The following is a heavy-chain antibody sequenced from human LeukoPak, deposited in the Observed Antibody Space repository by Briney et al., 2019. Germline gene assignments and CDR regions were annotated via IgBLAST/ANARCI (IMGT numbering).Heavy chain of an antibody. CDR1: GGSISSTYYY. CDR2: IYYSGST. V-gene: IGHV4-39*01. Sequence: PSETLSLTCTVSGGSISSTYYYWGWIRQPPGKGLEWIGSIYYSGSTYYNPSLKSRVTISVDTSKNQFSLKLSSVTAADTAVYYCARIRIVGATYYYYYMDVWGKGTTVTVSS. J-gene: IGHJ6*03. D-gene: IGHD1-26*01. CDR3: ARIRIVGATYYYYYMDV.